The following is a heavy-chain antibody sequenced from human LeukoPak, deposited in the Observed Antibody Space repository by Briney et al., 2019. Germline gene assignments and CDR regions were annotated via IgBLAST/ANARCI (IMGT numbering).Heavy chain of an antibody. CDR1: GFAFDDYA. V-gene: IGHV3-9*01. D-gene: IGHD1-20*01. J-gene: IGHJ6*04. CDR3: AKDVLTATTFDSGMNV. Sequence: GRSLRLSCAASGFAFDDYAMHWVRQAPGKGLEWVSGISWNSGSIGYADSVKGRFTISRDNAKNSLYLQMNSLRAEDTSLYYCAKDVLTATTFDSGMNVWGEGTTVTVSS. CDR2: ISWNSGSI.